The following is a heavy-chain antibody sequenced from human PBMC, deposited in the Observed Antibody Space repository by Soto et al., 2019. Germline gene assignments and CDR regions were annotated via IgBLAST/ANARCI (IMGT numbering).Heavy chain of an antibody. CDR1: GFTFSDYA. V-gene: IGHV3-23*01. Sequence: EVQLSESGGGLEQPGGSLRLSCAASGFTFSDYAMRWVRQAPGKGLEWVSSITGSGADTYDADSVKGRFTISRDNSKNTLYLQMNSLRAEDTAVYYCVRKLLSGVTIGFYGMDVWGQGTTVSVSS. CDR2: ITGSGADT. D-gene: IGHD2-15*01. CDR3: VRKLLSGVTIGFYGMDV. J-gene: IGHJ6*02.